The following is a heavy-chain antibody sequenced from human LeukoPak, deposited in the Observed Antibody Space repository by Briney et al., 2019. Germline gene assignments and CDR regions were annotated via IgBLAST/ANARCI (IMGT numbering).Heavy chain of an antibody. CDR3: AKDLWGFVEVAAILDY. V-gene: IGHV3-20*04. CDR2: INWNGGST. CDR1: GFTFDDYG. Sequence: GGSLRLSCAASGFTFDDYGMSWVRQAPGKGLEWVSGINWNGGSTGYADSVKGRFTISRDNSKNTLYLQMNSLRAEDTAVYYCAKDLWGFVEVAAILDYWGQGTLVTVSS. D-gene: IGHD2-15*01. J-gene: IGHJ4*02.